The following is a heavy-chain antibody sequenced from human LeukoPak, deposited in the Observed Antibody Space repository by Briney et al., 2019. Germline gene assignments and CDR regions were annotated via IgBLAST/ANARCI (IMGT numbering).Heavy chain of an antibody. CDR3: AKDSSGWYETFDY. Sequence: GGSLRLSCAASGFTVSSNYMSWVRQAPGKGLEWVSVIYSGGSTYYADSVKGRFTISRDNSKNTLYLQMNSLRAEDTALYYCAKDSSGWYETFDYWGQGTLVTVSS. CDR1: GFTVSSNY. J-gene: IGHJ4*02. D-gene: IGHD6-19*01. CDR2: IYSGGST. V-gene: IGHV3-53*05.